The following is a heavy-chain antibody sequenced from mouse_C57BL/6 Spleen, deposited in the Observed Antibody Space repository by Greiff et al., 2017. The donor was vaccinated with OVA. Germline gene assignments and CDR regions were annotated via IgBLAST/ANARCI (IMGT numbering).Heavy chain of an antibody. Sequence: VHVQQSGPELVKPGASVKMSCKASGYTFTDYYMHWVKQSPGKSLEWIGDIYPNNGGNGYNQKFKGKATLTVDKSSSTAYMELRSLTSEDAAFYYCTRRSAGNYFDYWGQGTTLTVSS. D-gene: IGHD6-1*01. CDR1: GYTFTDYY. J-gene: IGHJ2*01. CDR2: IYPNNGGN. CDR3: TRRSAGNYFDY. V-gene: IGHV1-34*01.